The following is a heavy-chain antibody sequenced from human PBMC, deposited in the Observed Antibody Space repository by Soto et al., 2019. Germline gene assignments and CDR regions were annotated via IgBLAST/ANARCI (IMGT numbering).Heavy chain of an antibody. V-gene: IGHV1-3*01. CDR2: INGGNGNT. Sequence: ASVKVSCKASEYTFTSYTMHWVRQAPGQRLEWMGWINGGNGNTKYSQKFQGRVTITRDTSASTAYMELSSLRSDDTAVYYCARELQGLYFFDYWGQGTLVTVSS. CDR3: ARELQGLYFFDY. CDR1: EYTFTSYT. J-gene: IGHJ4*02. D-gene: IGHD4-4*01.